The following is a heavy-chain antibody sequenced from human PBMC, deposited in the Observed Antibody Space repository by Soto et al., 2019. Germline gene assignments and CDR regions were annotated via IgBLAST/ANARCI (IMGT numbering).Heavy chain of an antibody. V-gene: IGHV3-7*03. D-gene: IGHD3-3*01. CDR1: GFTFGNNW. J-gene: IGHJ4*02. Sequence: EVQLVESGGGLVQPGGSLRLSCADSGFTFGNNWMSWVRQAPGKGLEWVANIKRDGSEKYYVDSVKGRFAISRENAKNTLYLQMNRLRADDTAVYYCASLEWESSGYADYWGQGTLVTVSS. CDR3: ASLEWESSGYADY. CDR2: IKRDGSEK.